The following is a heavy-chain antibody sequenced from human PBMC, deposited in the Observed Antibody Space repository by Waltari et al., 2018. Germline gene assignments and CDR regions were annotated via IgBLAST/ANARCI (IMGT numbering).Heavy chain of an antibody. J-gene: IGHJ4*02. CDR3: AKEYYDSSGTLDY. CDR2: ISWNSGSI. D-gene: IGHD3-22*01. CDR1: GFTFDDSA. Sequence: EVQLVESGGGLVQPGRSLRLSCAASGFTFDDSAIHWVRQAPGKGLEWVSGISWNSGSIGYADSVKGRFTISRDNAKNSLYLQMNSLRAEDTALYYCAKEYYDSSGTLDYWGQGTLVTVSS. V-gene: IGHV3-9*01.